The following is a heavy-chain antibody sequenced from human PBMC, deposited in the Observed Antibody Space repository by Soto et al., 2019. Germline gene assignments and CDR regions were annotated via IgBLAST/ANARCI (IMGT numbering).Heavy chain of an antibody. J-gene: IGHJ4*02. CDR3: XXXXXXXXXFXF. V-gene: IGHV3-33*01. Sequence: VQLVESGGGVVQPGGSLRLSCAASGFTFSSHGMHWVRQTPGKGLEWVAHIWYDGNNKYYGDSVKGRFTISRDNSKNTLYLQMNSLRAEDTXXXXXXXXXXXXXXFXFWGRGTLVAVSS. CDR2: IWYDGNNK. CDR1: GFTFSSHG.